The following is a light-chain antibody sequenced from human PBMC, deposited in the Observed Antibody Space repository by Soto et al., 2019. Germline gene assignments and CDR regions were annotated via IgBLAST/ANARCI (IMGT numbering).Light chain of an antibody. CDR3: SAYTTSSSVA. J-gene: IGLJ2*01. CDR1: SSDVAAYNF. Sequence: QSVLTQPASVSGSPGQSITISCTGTSSDVAAYNFVSWYQHRPGKAPKLMIYEVSNRPSGVSNRFSGSKSGNTASLTISGLQAEDEADYYCSAYTTSSSVAFGGGTKVTVL. CDR2: EVS. V-gene: IGLV2-14*01.